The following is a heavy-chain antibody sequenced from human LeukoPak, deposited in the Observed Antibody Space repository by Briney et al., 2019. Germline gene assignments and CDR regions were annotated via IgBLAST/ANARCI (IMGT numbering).Heavy chain of an antibody. V-gene: IGHV3-23*01. CDR3: AKEIRPNDY. J-gene: IGHJ4*02. Sequence: PGGSLRLSCAVSGFSLSRNAMTWVRQAPGKGLQWISSISISGDATDYEDSVKGRFTTYRDISKNTLYLQMNSLRVDDTAVYYCAKEIRPNDYWGQGTLVTVSS. CDR1: GFSLSRNA. CDR2: ISISGDAT.